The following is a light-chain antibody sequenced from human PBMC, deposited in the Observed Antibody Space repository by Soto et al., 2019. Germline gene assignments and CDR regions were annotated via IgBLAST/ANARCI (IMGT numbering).Light chain of an antibody. Sequence: QSALTQPASVSVSPGQAISISCTGTSSDFGGYNFVSWYQHRPGKAPKLMIYAVSNRPSGVSNRFSGSKSGNTASLTISGLQAEDEADYYCCSYTSYSHYVFGTGTKVTVL. J-gene: IGLJ1*01. CDR2: AVS. CDR3: CSYTSYSHYV. V-gene: IGLV2-14*01. CDR1: SSDFGGYNF.